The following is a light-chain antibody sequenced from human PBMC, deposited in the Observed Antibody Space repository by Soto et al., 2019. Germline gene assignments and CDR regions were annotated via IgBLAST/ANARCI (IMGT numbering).Light chain of an antibody. Sequence: DIQMTQSPYSLSASLGDSVTITCRASQNIRTYLNWYQHRPGEAPNLLISRASSLQSGVPSRFSGSGFGTDFTLTISSLQREDFATYYCQQSHITQYSFGQGTKVDIK. V-gene: IGKV1-39*01. CDR3: QQSHITQYS. CDR2: RAS. CDR1: QNIRTY. J-gene: IGKJ2*03.